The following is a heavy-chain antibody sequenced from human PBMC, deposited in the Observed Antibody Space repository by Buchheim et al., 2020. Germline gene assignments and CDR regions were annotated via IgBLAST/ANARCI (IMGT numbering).Heavy chain of an antibody. CDR2: INPNSGGT. CDR1: GYTFTGYY. D-gene: IGHD3-22*01. CDR3: ARDNLYYYDSSGYPSGAFDI. V-gene: IGHV1-2*02. Sequence: QVQLVQSGAEVKKPGASVKVSCKASGYTFTGYYMHWVRQAPGQGLEWMGWINPNSGGTNSAQKFQGRVTMTRDTSISPAYMELSRLRSDDTAVYYCARDNLYYYDSSGYPSGAFDIWGQGT. J-gene: IGHJ3*02.